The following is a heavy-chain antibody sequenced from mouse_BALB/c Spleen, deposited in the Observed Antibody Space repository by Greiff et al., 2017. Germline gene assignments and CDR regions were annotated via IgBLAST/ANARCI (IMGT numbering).Heavy chain of an antibody. CDR3: TRWKIYDGLCAY. CDR1: GYTFTSYW. V-gene: IGHV1-5*01. CDR2: IYPGNSDT. Sequence: VHVKQSGTVLARPGASVKMSCKASGYTFTSYWMHWVKQRPGQGLEWIGAIYPGNSDTSYNQKFKGKAKLTAVTSTSTAYMELISLTNEDSAVYYCTRWKIYDGLCAYWGQGTLVTVSA. J-gene: IGHJ3*01. D-gene: IGHD1-2*01.